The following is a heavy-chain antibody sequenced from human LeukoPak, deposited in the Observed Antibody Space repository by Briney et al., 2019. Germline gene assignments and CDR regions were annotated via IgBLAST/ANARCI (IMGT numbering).Heavy chain of an antibody. CDR3: AKDNEPSAYYYGSGSYYY. D-gene: IGHD3-10*01. J-gene: IGHJ4*02. V-gene: IGHV3-23*01. CDR2: ISGSGGST. Sequence: GGSLRLSCAASGFTFSSYAMSWVRQAPGKGLEWVSAISGSGGSTYYADSVKGRFTISRDNSKNTLYLQMNSLRAEDTAVYYCAKDNEPSAYYYGSGSYYYWGQGTLVTVSS. CDR1: GFTFSSYA.